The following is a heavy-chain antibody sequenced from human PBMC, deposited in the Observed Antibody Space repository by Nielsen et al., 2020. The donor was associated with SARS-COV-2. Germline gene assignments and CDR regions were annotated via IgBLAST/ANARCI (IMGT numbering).Heavy chain of an antibody. CDR1: GGSFSGYY. V-gene: IGHV4-34*01. Sequence: GSLRLSCAVYGGSFSGYYWSWIRQPPGKGLEWIGEINHSGSTNHNPSLKSRVTISVDTSKNQFSLKLSSVTAADTAVYYCARGLGHYDAFDIWGQGTMVTVSS. J-gene: IGHJ3*02. CDR3: ARGLGHYDAFDI. D-gene: IGHD1-26*01. CDR2: INHSGST.